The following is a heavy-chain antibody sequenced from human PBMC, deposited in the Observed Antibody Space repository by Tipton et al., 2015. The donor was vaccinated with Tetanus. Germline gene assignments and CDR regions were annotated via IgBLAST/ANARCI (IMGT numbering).Heavy chain of an antibody. CDR3: AGGTGDY. D-gene: IGHD1-14*01. CDR2: VSSSGAS. V-gene: IGHV4-61*08. Sequence: GLVKPSETLALMCTVSGGSLRGGDHYWSWIRQPPGKGLEWLGYVSSSGASNPNYFLKDRVTLSRDTSKSQFSLKLSSVTAADTAVYYCAGGTGDYWGQGTLVTVSS. J-gene: IGHJ4*02. CDR1: GGSLRGGDHY.